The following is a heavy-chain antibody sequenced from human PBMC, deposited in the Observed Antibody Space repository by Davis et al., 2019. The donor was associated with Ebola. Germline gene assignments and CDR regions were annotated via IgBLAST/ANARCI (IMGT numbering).Heavy chain of an antibody. J-gene: IGHJ4*02. V-gene: IGHV3-30-3*01. CDR3: ARDETYTGRFG. CDR1: GFTFSSYA. D-gene: IGHD1-26*01. Sequence: PGGSLRLSCAASGFTFSSYALHWVRHAPGTELEWVGFISFDGTTKYNGDSVKGRFTISRDNSENTVYLQMNSLRPEDTAVYYCARDETYTGRFGWGQGTLVTVSS. CDR2: ISFDGTTK.